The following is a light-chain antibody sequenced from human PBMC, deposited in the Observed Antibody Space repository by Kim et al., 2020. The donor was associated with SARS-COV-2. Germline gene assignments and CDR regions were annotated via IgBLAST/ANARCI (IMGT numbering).Light chain of an antibody. CDR1: QSVLYSSNNKNY. CDR2: WAS. CDR3: QQYYSTPKT. V-gene: IGKV4-1*01. Sequence: ATINCKSSQSVLYSSNNKNYLAWYQQKPGQPPKLLIYWASTREAGVPDRFSGSGSGTDFTLTISSLQAEDVAVYYCQQYYSTPKTFGQGTKVDIK. J-gene: IGKJ1*01.